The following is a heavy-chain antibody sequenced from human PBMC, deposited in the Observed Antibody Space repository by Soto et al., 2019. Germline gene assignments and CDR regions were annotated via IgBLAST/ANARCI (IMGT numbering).Heavy chain of an antibody. Sequence: GESLKISCKTSGYSFISYWVAWVRQKPGKGLEWMGTFYPGDSTSTYSPSFQGQVTISVDKSISTAYLHLSSLKASDTAMYYCARQEPHRYCTSPTCFAPFDYWGQGALVTVSS. CDR2: FYPGDSTS. CDR1: GYSFISYW. D-gene: IGHD2-2*01. CDR3: ARQEPHRYCTSPTCFAPFDY. V-gene: IGHV5-51*01. J-gene: IGHJ4*02.